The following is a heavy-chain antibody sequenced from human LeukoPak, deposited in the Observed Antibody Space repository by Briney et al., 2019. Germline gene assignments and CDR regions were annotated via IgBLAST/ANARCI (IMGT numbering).Heavy chain of an antibody. J-gene: IGHJ4*02. Sequence: PGRSLRLSCAASGFTFSSYGMHWVREAPGKGRERVAIIWYEGSNKYCADSVRGRDTISRDNSKNTLYLQMNSLRAEDTAVYYCARGVMYYDSSGYLFDYWGQGILVTVSS. CDR3: ARGVMYYDSSGYLFDY. CDR1: GFTFSSYG. V-gene: IGHV3-33*01. D-gene: IGHD3-22*01. CDR2: IWYEGSNK.